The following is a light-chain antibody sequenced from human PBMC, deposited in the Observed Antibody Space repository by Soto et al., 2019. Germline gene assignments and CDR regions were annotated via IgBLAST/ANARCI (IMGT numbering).Light chain of an antibody. CDR1: SSNIGSND. Sequence: QSVLTQPPSASGTPGQRVTISCSGSSSNIGSNDAFWYQQLPGTAPKLLIYRSNQRPSGVPDRFSGSKSGTSASLAISVLRSEDEAYYYCASWDYSLSGVLFGGGTKLTVL. CDR3: ASWDYSLSGVL. V-gene: IGLV1-47*01. CDR2: RSN. J-gene: IGLJ2*01.